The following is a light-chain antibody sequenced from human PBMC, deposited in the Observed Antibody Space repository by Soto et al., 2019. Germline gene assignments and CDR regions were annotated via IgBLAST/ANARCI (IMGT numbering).Light chain of an antibody. CDR3: QQYNDDSWT. CDR1: QSIGIW. V-gene: IGKV1-5*03. Sequence: IQMTQSPSTLSASVGDRVAITCRASQSIGIWLAWYQKKPGKATRFLIYKASTLQTGVPSRFSGSGSGTEFTLTISSLQPDDFATYYCQQYNDDSWTFGQGTKGEIK. CDR2: KAS. J-gene: IGKJ1*01.